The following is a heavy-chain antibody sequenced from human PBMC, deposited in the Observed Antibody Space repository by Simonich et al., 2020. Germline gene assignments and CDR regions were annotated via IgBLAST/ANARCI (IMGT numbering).Heavy chain of an antibody. CDR3: ARSHIAAAGTGYFQH. D-gene: IGHD6-13*01. Sequence: QVQLVQSGAEVKKPGASVKVSCKASGYTFTGYYMHWVRQAPGQGLEGIGRIKPNRVGKNFGQKFQGRVTMTRDTSISTAYMELSRLRSDDTAVYYCARSHIAAAGTGYFQHWGQGTLVTVSS. CDR1: GYTFTGYY. V-gene: IGHV1-2*02. J-gene: IGHJ1*01. CDR2: IKPNRVGK.